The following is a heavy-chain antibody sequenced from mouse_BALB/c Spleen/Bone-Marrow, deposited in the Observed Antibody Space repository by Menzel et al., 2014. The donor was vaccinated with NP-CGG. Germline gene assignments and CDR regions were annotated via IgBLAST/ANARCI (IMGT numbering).Heavy chain of an antibody. V-gene: IGHV5-17*02. CDR3: ARSGSSSGYFDY. CDR2: ISSGSSTI. J-gene: IGHJ2*01. Sequence: EVKLVESGRGLVQPGGSRKLSCAASGFTFSSFGMHWVRQAPEKGLEWVAYISSGSSTIYYADTVMGRFTISRDNPKNTLFLQMTSLRSEDTAMYYCARSGSSSGYFDYWGQGTTLTVSS. CDR1: GFTFSSFG. D-gene: IGHD1-1*01.